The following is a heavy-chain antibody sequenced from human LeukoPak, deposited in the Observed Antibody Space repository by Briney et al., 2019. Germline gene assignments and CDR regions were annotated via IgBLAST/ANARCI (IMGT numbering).Heavy chain of an antibody. V-gene: IGHV3-23*01. CDR2: ISGSGDRT. Sequence: GGSLRLSCAASGFTFSRYDMNWVRQAPGKGLEWLSVISGSGDRTYYAGSVKGRFTVSRDNSKNTLYLQMNSLRAEDTAVYYCTKDLRPEILAGSPFDYWGQGSLVTVSS. CDR1: GFTFSRYD. CDR3: TKDLRPEILAGSPFDY. J-gene: IGHJ4*02. D-gene: IGHD3-9*01.